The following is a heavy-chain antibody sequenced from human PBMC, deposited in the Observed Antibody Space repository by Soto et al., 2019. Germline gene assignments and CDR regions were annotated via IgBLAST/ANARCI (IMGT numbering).Heavy chain of an antibody. CDR3: ARGGAITPFDY. CDR1: GGSISSYY. CDR2: IYYSGST. Sequence: SETLSLTCTVSGGSISSYYSSWIRQPPGKGLEWIGYIYYSGSTNYNPSLKSRVTISVDTSKNQFSLKLNSVTAADTAVYYCARGGAITPFDYWGQGTLVTVSS. V-gene: IGHV4-59*01. D-gene: IGHD1-26*01. J-gene: IGHJ4*02.